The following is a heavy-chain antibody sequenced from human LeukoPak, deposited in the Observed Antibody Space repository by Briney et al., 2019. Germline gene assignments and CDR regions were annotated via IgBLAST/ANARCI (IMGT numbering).Heavy chain of an antibody. CDR3: ARYSGSYEVNYYYYYGMDV. D-gene: IGHD1-26*01. V-gene: IGHV3-7*03. CDR2: IKQDGSEK. Sequence: GGSLRLSCVTSGFTFSSYAMHWVRQAPGKGLEWVANIKQDGSEKYYVDSVKGRFTISRDNAKNSPYLQMNSLRAEDTAVYYCARYSGSYEVNYYYYYGMDVWGQGTTVTVSS. CDR1: GFTFSSYA. J-gene: IGHJ6*02.